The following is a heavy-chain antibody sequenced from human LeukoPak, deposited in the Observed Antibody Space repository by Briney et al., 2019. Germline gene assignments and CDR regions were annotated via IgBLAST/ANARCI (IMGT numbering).Heavy chain of an antibody. CDR3: ARGWITMVRGVPYYYYGMDV. CDR1: GGSFSGYY. V-gene: IGHV4-34*01. Sequence: SETLSLTCAVYGGSFSGYYWSWIRQAPGKGLEWIGEINHSGSTNYNPSLKSRVTISVDTSKNQFSLKLSSVTAADTAVYYCARGWITMVRGVPYYYYGMDVWGQGTTVTVSS. D-gene: IGHD3-10*01. CDR2: INHSGST. J-gene: IGHJ6*02.